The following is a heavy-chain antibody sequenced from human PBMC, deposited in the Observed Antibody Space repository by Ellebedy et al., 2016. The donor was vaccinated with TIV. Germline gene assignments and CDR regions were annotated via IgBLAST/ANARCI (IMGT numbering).Heavy chain of an antibody. CDR1: GFTFSRYW. J-gene: IGHJ2*01. CDR2: IKSDGTGI. CDR3: ARAIYGASYL. Sequence: GESLKISCAASGFTFSRYWMHWVRQAPGKGLVWVSRIKSDGTGISYADSVKGRFTISRDNAKNTLYLQMNSLRAEDTAVYYCARAIYGASYLWGRGTLVTVSS. D-gene: IGHD4-17*01. V-gene: IGHV3-74*01.